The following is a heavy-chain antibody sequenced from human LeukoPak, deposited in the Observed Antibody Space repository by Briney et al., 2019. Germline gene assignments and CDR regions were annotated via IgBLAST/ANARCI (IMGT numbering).Heavy chain of an antibody. Sequence: SETLSLTCTVSGGSISSYYWSWIRQPPGKGLEWIGYIYYSGSTNYNPSLKSRVTISVDTSKNQFSLKLSSVTAADTAVYYCARHEGVAAAGTQTWFDPWGQGTLVTVSS. V-gene: IGHV4-59*08. D-gene: IGHD6-13*01. J-gene: IGHJ5*02. CDR3: ARHEGVAAAGTQTWFDP. CDR1: GGSISSYY. CDR2: IYYSGST.